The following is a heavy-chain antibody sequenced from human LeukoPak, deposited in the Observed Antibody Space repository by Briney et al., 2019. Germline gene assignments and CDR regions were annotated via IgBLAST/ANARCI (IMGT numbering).Heavy chain of an antibody. CDR3: AREPAAAGKNWFDP. CDR2: ISGSSSPI. CDR1: GFTFSGYS. D-gene: IGHD6-25*01. V-gene: IGHV3-48*04. J-gene: IGHJ5*02. Sequence: GGSLRLSCAASGFTFSGYSMNWVRQAPGKGLEWVSYISGSSSPIFYADSVKGRFTISRDNAKNSLYLQMNSLRAEDTAMYYCAREPAAAGKNWFDPWGQGTLVTVSS.